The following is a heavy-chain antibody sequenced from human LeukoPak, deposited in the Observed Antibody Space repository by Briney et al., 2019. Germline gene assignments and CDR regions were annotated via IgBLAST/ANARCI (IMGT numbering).Heavy chain of an antibody. D-gene: IGHD5-24*01. CDR3: ARRLPSVETFDY. CDR2: IYPGDSDT. CDR1: GYSFTNYW. Sequence: GESLTISCTGSGYSFTNYWIACVRHMPGKGLEWMGIIYPGDSDTRYNPSFQGQVTISADKSISAAYLQWSNLKASDTAVYYCARRLPSVETFDYWGQGTLVTVSS. J-gene: IGHJ4*02. V-gene: IGHV5-51*01.